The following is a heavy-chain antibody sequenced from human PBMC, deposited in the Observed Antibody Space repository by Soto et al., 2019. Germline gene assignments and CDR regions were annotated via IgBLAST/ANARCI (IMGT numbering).Heavy chain of an antibody. D-gene: IGHD6-13*01. J-gene: IGHJ4*02. V-gene: IGHV3-30*18. CDR1: GFTFSNYG. CDR2: VSYDVSDI. CDR3: AKDRRSSWCFDY. Sequence: QVQLVESGGGVVQPGRSLRLSCTGSGFTFSNYGIHWVRQAPGKGLEWVALVSYDVSDIYYSDSVKGRFTISRDNSKDTVYLGMNSLRDEDTALYYCAKDRRSSWCFDYCGQGTLVTVSS.